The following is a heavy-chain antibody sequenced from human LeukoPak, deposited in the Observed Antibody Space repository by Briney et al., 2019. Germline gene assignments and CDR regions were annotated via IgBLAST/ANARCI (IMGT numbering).Heavy chain of an antibody. Sequence: GGSLRLSCAASGFTFSTYAMSWVRQAPGKGLEWVSGISGSGGSTYHADSVKGRLTISRDNSKKTLYLQMHSLRAEDTALYYCARSVPDYTRFDYWGQGALVTVSS. V-gene: IGHV3-23*01. J-gene: IGHJ4*02. D-gene: IGHD4-11*01. CDR3: ARSVPDYTRFDY. CDR2: ISGSGGST. CDR1: GFTFSTYA.